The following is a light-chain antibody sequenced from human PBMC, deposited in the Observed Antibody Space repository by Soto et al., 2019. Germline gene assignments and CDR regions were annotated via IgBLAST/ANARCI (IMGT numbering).Light chain of an antibody. CDR2: KAS. CDR3: QQYNSYPWT. CDR1: QSISSW. J-gene: IGKJ1*01. V-gene: IGKV1-5*03. Sequence: EIQMTQSPSTLSASVGDRVTITCRASQSISSWLAWYQQKPGKAPKLLIYKASSLEIGVPSRFSGSGSGTEFTLTISSLQPDDFATYYCQQYNSYPWTFGQGTKVEIK.